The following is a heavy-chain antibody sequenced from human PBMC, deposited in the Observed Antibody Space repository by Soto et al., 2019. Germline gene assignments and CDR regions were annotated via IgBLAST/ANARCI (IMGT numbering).Heavy chain of an antibody. V-gene: IGHV1-2*02. D-gene: IGHD2-2*01. CDR3: ARAGDLGYCSSTSCQPGDWFDP. CDR2: INPNSGGT. CDR1: GYTFTGYY. J-gene: IGHJ5*02. Sequence: GASVKVCCKASGYTFTGYYMHWVRQAPGQGLEWMGWINPNSGGTNYAQKFQGRVTMTRDTSISTAYMELSRLRSDDTAVYYCARAGDLGYCSSTSCQPGDWFDPWGQGTLVTVSS.